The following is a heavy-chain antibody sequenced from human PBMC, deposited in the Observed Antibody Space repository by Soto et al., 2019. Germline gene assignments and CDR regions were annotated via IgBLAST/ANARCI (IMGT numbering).Heavy chain of an antibody. V-gene: IGHV1-69*04. J-gene: IGHJ4*02. CDR2: IIPILGIA. CDR3: TTDPVTMIVVVPSSG. Sequence: SVKVSCKASGGTFSSYTISWVRQAPGQGLEWMGRIIPILGIANYAQKFQGRVTITADKSTSTAYMELSSLRSEDTAVYYCTTDPVTMIVVVPSSGWGQGTLVTVSS. D-gene: IGHD3-22*01. CDR1: GGTFSSYT.